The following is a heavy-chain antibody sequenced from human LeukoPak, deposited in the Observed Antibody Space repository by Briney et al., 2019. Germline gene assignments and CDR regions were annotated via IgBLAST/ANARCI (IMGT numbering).Heavy chain of an antibody. CDR1: GFTFSDYY. CDR3: ARHNFDILTGYYFVGWFDP. D-gene: IGHD3-9*01. Sequence: GGSLRLSCAASGFTFSDYYMSWIRQAPGKGLEWVSYISSSGSTIYYADSVKGRFTISRDNAKNSLYLQMNSLRAEDTAVYYCARHNFDILTGYYFVGWFDPWGQGTLVTVSS. J-gene: IGHJ5*02. V-gene: IGHV3-11*01. CDR2: ISSSGSTI.